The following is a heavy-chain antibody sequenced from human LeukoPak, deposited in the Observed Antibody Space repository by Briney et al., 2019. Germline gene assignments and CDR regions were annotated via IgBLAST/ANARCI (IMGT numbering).Heavy chain of an antibody. J-gene: IGHJ3*02. Sequence: SETLSLTCTVSGGSISSGDYYWSWIRQPPGKGLEWIRYIYYSGSTYYNPSLKSRVTISVDTSKDQFSLNLSSVTAADTAVYYCARDLPTTAFDIWGQGTMVTVSS. D-gene: IGHD1-7*01. CDR2: IYYSGST. CDR1: GGSISSGDYY. CDR3: ARDLPTTAFDI. V-gene: IGHV4-30-4*08.